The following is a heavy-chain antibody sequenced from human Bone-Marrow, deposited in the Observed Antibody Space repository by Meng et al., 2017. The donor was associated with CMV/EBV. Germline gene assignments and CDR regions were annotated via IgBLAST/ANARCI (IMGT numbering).Heavy chain of an antibody. J-gene: IGHJ6*02. CDR2: ISSSSSYI. D-gene: IGHD6-19*01. CDR1: GFTFSSYS. Sequence: GESLKISCAASGFTFSSYSMNWVRQAPGKGLEWVSSISSSSSYIYYADSVKGRFTISRDNAKTSMYLQMNSLRAEDTAVYYCARDWGDYSSGWETDYYYYYGMDVWGQGTTVTVSS. CDR3: ARDWGDYSSGWETDYYYYYGMDV. V-gene: IGHV3-21*01.